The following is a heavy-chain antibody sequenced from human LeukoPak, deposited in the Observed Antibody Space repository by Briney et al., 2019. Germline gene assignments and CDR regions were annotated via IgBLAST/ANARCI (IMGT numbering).Heavy chain of an antibody. Sequence: PSETLSLTCSVSGGSISSYYWSWIRQPPGKGLEWIGYMHYSGSTNYNASLKSRVTISLNTSKNQFSLKLSSVTAADTAVYYCARVNKIWEYFDYWGRGTLVTVSS. V-gene: IGHV4-59*01. D-gene: IGHD1-26*01. CDR3: ARVNKIWEYFDY. CDR2: MHYSGST. J-gene: IGHJ4*02. CDR1: GGSISSYY.